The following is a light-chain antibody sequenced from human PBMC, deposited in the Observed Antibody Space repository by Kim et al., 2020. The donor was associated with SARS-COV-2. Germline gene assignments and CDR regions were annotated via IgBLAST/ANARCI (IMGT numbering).Light chain of an antibody. CDR3: NSRDSSGDYVV. CDR2: GKN. CDR1: SLRTYY. J-gene: IGLJ3*02. Sequence: ALGQTVRITCQGDSLRTYYSSWYQKKPGQAPVLLIYGKNDRPSGIPDRFSGSSSGSTASLTITGAQADDEADYYCNSRDSSGDYVVFGGGTQLTVL. V-gene: IGLV3-19*01.